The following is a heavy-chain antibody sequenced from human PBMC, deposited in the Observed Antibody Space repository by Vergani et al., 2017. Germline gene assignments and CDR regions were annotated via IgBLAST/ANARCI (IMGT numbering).Heavy chain of an antibody. V-gene: IGHV4-34*01. CDR3: ARDTYYDFWSGYGYYYYGMDV. CDR2: INHSGST. Sequence: QVQLQQWGAGLLKPSETLSLTCAVYGGSFSGYYWSWIRQPPGKGLEWIGEINHSGSTNYNPSLKSRVTISVDTSKNQFSLKLSSVTAADTAVYYCARDTYYDFWSGYGYYYYGMDVWGQGP. D-gene: IGHD3-3*01. CDR1: GGSFSGYY. J-gene: IGHJ6*02.